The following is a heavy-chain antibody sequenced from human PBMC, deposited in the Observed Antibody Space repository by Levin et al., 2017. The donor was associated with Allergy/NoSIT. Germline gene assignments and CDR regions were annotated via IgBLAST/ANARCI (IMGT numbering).Heavy chain of an antibody. D-gene: IGHD2-15*01. Sequence: GESLKISCAASKFTFSIYWMNWVRQAPGKGLEWVANINGDGNEKKYVDSVKGRFTISRDNAKNSLYLQMNSLTVEDTAVYYCARGDCGGGSCNSVPVYWGQGTLVTVSS. CDR1: KFTFSIYW. J-gene: IGHJ4*02. CDR2: INGDGNEK. V-gene: IGHV3-7*01. CDR3: ARGDCGGGSCNSVPVY.